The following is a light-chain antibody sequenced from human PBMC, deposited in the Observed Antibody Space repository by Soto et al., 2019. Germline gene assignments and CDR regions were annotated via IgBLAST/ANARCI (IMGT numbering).Light chain of an antibody. CDR3: SSFATSGTTVI. Sequence: QSALTQPASVSGSPGQSITISCTGTNNDVGAYPSVSWYQQHPGTAPKLIIYEVTNRPSGISDRFSGSKSGNTASLTISGLQAEDESDYYCSSFATSGTTVIFGGGTKLTVL. CDR2: EVT. V-gene: IGLV2-14*01. J-gene: IGLJ2*01. CDR1: NNDVGAYPS.